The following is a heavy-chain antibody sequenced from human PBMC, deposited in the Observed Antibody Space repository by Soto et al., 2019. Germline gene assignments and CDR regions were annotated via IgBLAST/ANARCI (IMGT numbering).Heavy chain of an antibody. D-gene: IGHD1-20*01. CDR3: AGDQPGITTTGGGRIDH. CDR2: VSFDGSNK. Sequence: QVQLVESGGGVVQPGRSLRLSCAASGFTFSTHAMHWVRQAPGKGLECVSIVSFDGSNKYYADSVKGRFTISRDNSKNTLYLQMSGLTPEGTAVYYCAGDQPGITTTGGGRIDHWGQGTLVTVSS. CDR1: GFTFSTHA. V-gene: IGHV3-30-3*01. J-gene: IGHJ4*02.